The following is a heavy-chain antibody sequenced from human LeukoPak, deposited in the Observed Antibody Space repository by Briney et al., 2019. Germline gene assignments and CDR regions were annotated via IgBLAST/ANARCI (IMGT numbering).Heavy chain of an antibody. Sequence: ASVKVSCKASGYTFTSYGISWVRQAPGRGLEWMGWIGAYNGNTNYAQKLQGRVTMTTDTSTSTAYMELRSLRSDDTAVYYCARVGATKSSSDRGWFDPWGLGTLVTVSS. V-gene: IGHV1-18*01. CDR3: ARVGATKSSSDRGWFDP. D-gene: IGHD5-12*01. CDR2: IGAYNGNT. CDR1: GYTFTSYG. J-gene: IGHJ5*02.